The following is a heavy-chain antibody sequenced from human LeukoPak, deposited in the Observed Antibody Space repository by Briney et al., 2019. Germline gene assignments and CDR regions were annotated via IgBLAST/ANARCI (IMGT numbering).Heavy chain of an antibody. J-gene: IGHJ5*02. CDR3: ARGLRASFDP. CDR2: INHSGST. CDR1: GRSFSGYY. Sequence: SETLSLTCAVYGRSFSGYYWSWIRQPPGKGLEWIGEINHSGSTNYNPSLKSRVTISVDTSKNQFSLKLSSVTAADTAVYYCARGLRASFDPWGQGTLVTVSS. V-gene: IGHV4-34*01.